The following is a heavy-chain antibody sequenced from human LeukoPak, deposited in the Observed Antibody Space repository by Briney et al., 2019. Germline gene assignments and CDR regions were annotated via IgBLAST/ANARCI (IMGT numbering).Heavy chain of an antibody. CDR1: GGSISSYY. V-gene: IGHV4-59*01. CDR3: ARSPPMVRGVFDP. D-gene: IGHD3-10*01. J-gene: IGHJ5*02. CDR2: IYYSGST. Sequence: SETLSLTCTVSGGSISSYYWSWIRQPPGKGLEWIGYIYYSGSTNYNPSLKSRVTISVDTSKNQFSLKLSSVPAADTAVYYCARSPPMVRGVFDPWGQGTLVTVSS.